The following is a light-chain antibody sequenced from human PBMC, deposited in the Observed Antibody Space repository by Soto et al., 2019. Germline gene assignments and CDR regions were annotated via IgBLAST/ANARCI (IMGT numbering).Light chain of an antibody. J-gene: IGKJ4*01. Sequence: DIQMTQSPSSLSASVGDRVTVTCQASQDIKKYLSWYQQKPGKVPKLLIYEASNLETGVPSRFSGSGSGTDFTFTISSMKPEDVATYFCQQSENFPLTFGGGTKVEI. CDR3: QQSENFPLT. CDR2: EAS. V-gene: IGKV1-33*01. CDR1: QDIKKY.